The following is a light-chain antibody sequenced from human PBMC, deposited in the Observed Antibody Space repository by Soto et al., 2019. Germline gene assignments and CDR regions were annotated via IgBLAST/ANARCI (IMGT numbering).Light chain of an antibody. CDR3: QLYCSSLT. CDR2: GAS. Sequence: EIVLTQSPGTLSLSPGERATLSCRASQSVSSSYLAWYQQKPGQAPRLLIYGASSRATGIPDRFSGSGSGTDFTLTISRLEPEYFAVYYCQLYCSSLTFGQGTKVEI. J-gene: IGKJ1*01. CDR1: QSVSSSY. V-gene: IGKV3-20*01.